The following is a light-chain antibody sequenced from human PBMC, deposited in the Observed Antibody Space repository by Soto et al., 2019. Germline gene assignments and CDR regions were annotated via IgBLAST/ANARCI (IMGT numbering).Light chain of an antibody. CDR3: QQYDRFPHT. CDR2: NAS. V-gene: IGKV1-5*01. Sequence: DIQMTQSPSTLSASVGDTVTISCRASQSLSYWLTWYQQKPGQAPKLLIHNASTSESGVPSRFNSSVSGIESNLTISSQQPDDFATFYCQQYDRFPHTFGHGTKLEIK. J-gene: IGKJ2*01. CDR1: QSLSYW.